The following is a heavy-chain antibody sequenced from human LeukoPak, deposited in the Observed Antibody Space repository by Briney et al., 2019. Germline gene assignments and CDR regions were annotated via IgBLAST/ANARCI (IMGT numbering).Heavy chain of an antibody. D-gene: IGHD6-19*01. J-gene: IGHJ4*02. Sequence: PGGSLRLSCAASGFTFSSYAMSWVRQAPGKGLEWVSLISGSGGSAYYADSVKGRFTISRDNAKNTLYLQMNSLRAEDTAVYYCARRGWDTTRPLELYSSGWEKKTDYWGQGTLVTVSS. CDR2: ISGSGGSA. V-gene: IGHV3-23*01. CDR3: ARRGWDTTRPLELYSSGWEKKTDY. CDR1: GFTFSSYA.